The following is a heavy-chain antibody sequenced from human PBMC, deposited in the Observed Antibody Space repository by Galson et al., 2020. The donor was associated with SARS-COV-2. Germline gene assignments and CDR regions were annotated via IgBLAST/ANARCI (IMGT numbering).Heavy chain of an antibody. J-gene: IGHJ6*02. V-gene: IGHV2-70*11. D-gene: IGHD6-19*01. CDR3: ARVLIAVAGSGALDDYYYYGMDV. Sequence: ESGPPLVKPTQTLTLTCTFSGFSLSTSGMCVSWIRQPPGKALEWLARIDWDDDKYYSTYLKTRLTISKDTSKNQVVLTMTNMDPVDTATYYCARVLIAVAGSGALDDYYYYGMDVWGQGTTVTVSS. CDR2: IDWDDDK. CDR1: GFSLSTSGMC.